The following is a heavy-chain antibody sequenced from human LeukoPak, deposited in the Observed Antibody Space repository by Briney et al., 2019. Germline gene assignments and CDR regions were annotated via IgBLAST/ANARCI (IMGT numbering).Heavy chain of an antibody. V-gene: IGHV1-2*06. J-gene: IGHJ4*02. CDR2: INPNSGDT. D-gene: IGHD2-15*01. CDR1: GYTFTGYH. Sequence: EASVKVSCKASGYTFTGYHMHWVRQAPGQGLEWMGRINPNSGDTNYAQKFQGRVTMTRDTSISTAYMELSRLTSDDTAVYYCASLWCSGGSCYSGLDFDYWGQGTLVTVSS. CDR3: ASLWCSGGSCYSGLDFDY.